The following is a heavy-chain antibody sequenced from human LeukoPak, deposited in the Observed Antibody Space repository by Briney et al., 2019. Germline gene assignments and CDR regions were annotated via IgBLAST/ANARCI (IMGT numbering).Heavy chain of an antibody. D-gene: IGHD1-14*01. CDR3: ARPGRNPNGNFDY. Sequence: SETLSLTCTVSGGSISSSSYYWGWIRQPPGKGLEWIGSIYYSGTTYYNPSLKSRVTISVDTSKNQFSLKLSSVTAADTAVYYCARPGRNPNGNFDYWGQGTLVIVSS. J-gene: IGHJ4*02. V-gene: IGHV4-39*01. CDR1: GGSISSSSYY. CDR2: IYYSGTT.